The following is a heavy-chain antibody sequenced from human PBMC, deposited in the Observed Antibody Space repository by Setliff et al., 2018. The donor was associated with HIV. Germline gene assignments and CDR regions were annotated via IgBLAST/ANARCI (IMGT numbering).Heavy chain of an antibody. J-gene: IGHJ5*02. CDR2: IYHSEYT. V-gene: IGHV4-4*02. Sequence: SETLSLTCAVSGGSISSDNWWTWVRQPPGKGLEWIGEIYHSEYTNYNASLKSRVSMSVDTSKNRFSLTMTSVTAADTAVYYCARHRQISDWFDPWGQGILVTVSS. CDR1: GGSISSDNW. D-gene: IGHD3-10*01. CDR3: ARHRQISDWFDP.